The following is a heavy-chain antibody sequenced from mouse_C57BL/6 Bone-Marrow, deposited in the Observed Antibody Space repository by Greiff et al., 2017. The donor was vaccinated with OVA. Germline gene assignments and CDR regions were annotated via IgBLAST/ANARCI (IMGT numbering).Heavy chain of an antibody. Sequence: VQLQQPGAELVKPGASVKMSCKASGYTFTSYWITWVKQRPGQGLVWIGDIYPGSGSTNYNEKFKSKATLTVDPSSSTAYMQLSSLTSEDSAVYYCAREGDGNYDFDYWGQGTTLTVSS. CDR1: GYTFTSYW. J-gene: IGHJ2*01. D-gene: IGHD2-1*01. V-gene: IGHV1-55*01. CDR3: AREGDGNYDFDY. CDR2: IYPGSGST.